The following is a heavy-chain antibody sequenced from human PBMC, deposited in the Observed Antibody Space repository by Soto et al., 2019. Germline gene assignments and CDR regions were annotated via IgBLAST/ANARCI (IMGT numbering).Heavy chain of an antibody. V-gene: IGHV3-23*01. J-gene: IGHJ3*02. Sequence: PGGSLRLSCAASGFTCSSYDMSWVRQAPGKGLEWVSTILVGGSTHYPDSVKGRFTISRDNSKNTVFLQMNSLTAGDTAVYYCAKGTTTGGGAFDICGQGTMVTVSS. CDR3: AKGTTTGGGAFDI. CDR2: ILVGGST. CDR1: GFTCSSYD. D-gene: IGHD1-7*01.